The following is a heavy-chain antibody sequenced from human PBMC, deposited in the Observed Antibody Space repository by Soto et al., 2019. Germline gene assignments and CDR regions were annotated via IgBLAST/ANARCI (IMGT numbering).Heavy chain of an antibody. V-gene: IGHV4-39*01. D-gene: IGHD2-8*01. CDR3: ARGSYCTDGVCNPLNWFDP. Sequence: SVTLSITCNVSGGSISSNNHYWGWIRQPPWKGLEWIGSIHYGGSTYYSPSLKSRVTISVDTSRNQFSLKLSSVTAADTAVYSCARGSYCTDGVCNPLNWFDPWGPGTLVTVSS. J-gene: IGHJ5*02. CDR2: IHYGGST. CDR1: GGSISSNNHY.